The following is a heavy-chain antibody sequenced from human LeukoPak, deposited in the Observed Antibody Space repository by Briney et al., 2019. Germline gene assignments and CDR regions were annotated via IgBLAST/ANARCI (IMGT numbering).Heavy chain of an antibody. CDR2: INGEGSRI. CDR1: GFNLRTYW. J-gene: IGHJ6*02. Sequence: GGSLRLSCAVTGFNLRTYWIHWVRHSPGRGLEWVARINGEGSRISYADSVRGRFTISRHNAKNTAYLQMNGLRAEDTALYYCARDPGYYYYGMDVWGQGTTVVVSS. V-gene: IGHV3-74*01. CDR3: ARDPGYYYYGMDV.